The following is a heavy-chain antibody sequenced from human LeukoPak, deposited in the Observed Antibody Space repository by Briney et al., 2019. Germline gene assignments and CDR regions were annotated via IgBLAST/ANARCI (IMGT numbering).Heavy chain of an antibody. D-gene: IGHD1-26*01. V-gene: IGHV3-30*04. CDR1: GFTFSSYA. CDR2: ISYDGSNK. J-gene: IGHJ4*02. CDR3: ARDYTVGATLLDY. Sequence: GGSLRLSCAASGFTFSSYAMHWARQAPGKGLEWVAVISYDGSNKYYADSVKGRFTISRDNSKNTLYLQMNSLRAEDTAVYYCARDYTVGATLLDYWGQGTLVTVSS.